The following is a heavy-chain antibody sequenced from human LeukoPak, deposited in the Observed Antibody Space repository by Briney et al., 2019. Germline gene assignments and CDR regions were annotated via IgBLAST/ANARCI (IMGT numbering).Heavy chain of an antibody. V-gene: IGHV4-34*01. Sequence: SETLSLACAVYGGSFSGYYWSWIRQPPGKGLEWIGEINHSGSTNYNPSLKSRVTISVDTSKNQFSLKLSSVTAADTAVYYCARVFGYYDFWSGYGHFDYWGQGTLVTVSS. D-gene: IGHD3-3*01. J-gene: IGHJ4*02. CDR1: GGSFSGYY. CDR3: ARVFGYYDFWSGYGHFDY. CDR2: INHSGST.